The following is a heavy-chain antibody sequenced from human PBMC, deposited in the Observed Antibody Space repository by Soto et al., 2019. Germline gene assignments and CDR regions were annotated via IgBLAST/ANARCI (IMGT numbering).Heavy chain of an antibody. CDR1: GGTFSSYA. CDR3: AREQRDCGGDCYPAAWFDP. Sequence: QVQLVQSGPEVKKPGSSVKVSCKASGGTFSSYAISWVRQAPGQGLEWMGGIIPIFGTANYAPKFQGRVTITADESTSTAYMELSSLRSEDTAVYYCAREQRDCGGDCYPAAWFDPWGQGTLVTVSS. CDR2: IIPIFGTA. V-gene: IGHV1-69*01. D-gene: IGHD2-21*02. J-gene: IGHJ5*02.